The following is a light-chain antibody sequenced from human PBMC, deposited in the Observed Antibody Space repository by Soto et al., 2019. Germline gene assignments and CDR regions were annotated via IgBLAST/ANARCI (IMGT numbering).Light chain of an antibody. CDR3: QQSYSTPWT. V-gene: IGKV1-39*01. Sequence: DIHMTQSPSSLSASVGDRVTITCRASQSISSYLNWYQQKPGKAPKLLIYAASSLQSGVPSRFSGSGSGTDFTPTISSLQPEDFATYYCQQSYSTPWTFGQGTKVDIK. J-gene: IGKJ1*01. CDR1: QSISSY. CDR2: AAS.